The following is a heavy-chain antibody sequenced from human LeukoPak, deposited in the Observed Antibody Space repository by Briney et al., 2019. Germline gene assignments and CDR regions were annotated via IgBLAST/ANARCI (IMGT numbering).Heavy chain of an antibody. CDR3: ARQYSSGWYKGYFQY. V-gene: IGHV4-34*01. CDR1: GGSFSGYY. Sequence: SETLSLTCGVKGGSFSGYYWSWISQPPGQGLEWIGEINHSGSTNYNPSLKSRVTISVDTSKNQFSLKLSSVTAADTAVYYCARQYSSGWYKGYFQYWGQGTLVTVSS. J-gene: IGHJ1*01. CDR2: INHSGST. D-gene: IGHD6-19*01.